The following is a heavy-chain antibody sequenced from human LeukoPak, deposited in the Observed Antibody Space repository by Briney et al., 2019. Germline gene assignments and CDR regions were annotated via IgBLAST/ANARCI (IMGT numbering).Heavy chain of an antibody. Sequence: PGESLSLSCQTSGLALSNRGMHWVCHAQDEGRGWEAFLRNDARNDTYADTVNGRFIISRDKSRNTLYLQMNSLRAEDTGVYSCAKDSNSGYVSVGPDYWGLGTLVTVSS. D-gene: IGHD5-12*01. V-gene: IGHV3-30*02. CDR2: LRNDARND. CDR1: GLALSNRG. CDR3: AKDSNSGYVSVGPDY. J-gene: IGHJ4*02.